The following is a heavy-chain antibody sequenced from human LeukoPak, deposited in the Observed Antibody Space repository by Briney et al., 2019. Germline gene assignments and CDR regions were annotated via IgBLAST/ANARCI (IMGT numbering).Heavy chain of an antibody. Sequence: GGSLRLSCAASGFTFSTYSMNWVSQAPGKGLEWVSYISGTSSLIYYADSVKGRFTISRDNAKNSQYLQMNSLRDEDTAVYYCVRDQFFSFDYWGQGTLVTVSS. CDR3: VRDQFFSFDY. V-gene: IGHV3-48*02. CDR1: GFTFSTYS. CDR2: ISGTSSLI. J-gene: IGHJ4*02. D-gene: IGHD3-3*01.